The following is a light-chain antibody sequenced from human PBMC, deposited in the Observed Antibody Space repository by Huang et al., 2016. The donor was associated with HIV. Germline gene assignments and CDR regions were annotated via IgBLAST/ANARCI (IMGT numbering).Light chain of an antibody. CDR2: GAS. V-gene: IGKV3-15*01. Sequence: EIVMTQSPATLSVSPGERATLSCRASQSVSSNLAWYQQKPGQAPRLLIYGASTRDTGIPAMFSGSGSGTEFTLTISSLQSEDFAVYYCQQYNNWRTFGQGTKVEIK. CDR3: QQYNNWRT. J-gene: IGKJ1*01. CDR1: QSVSSN.